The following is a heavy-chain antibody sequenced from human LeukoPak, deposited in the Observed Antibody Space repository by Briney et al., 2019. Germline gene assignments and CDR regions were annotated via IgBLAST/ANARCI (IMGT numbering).Heavy chain of an antibody. CDR3: AKLVEMATIVAADAFDI. Sequence: GGSLRLSCAASGFTFDDYAMHWVRQAPGKGLEWVSGISWNSGSIGYADSVKGRFTISRDNAKNSLYLQMNSLRAEDTALYYCAKLVEMATIVAADAFDIWGQGTMVTVSS. CDR2: ISWNSGSI. CDR1: GFTFDDYA. V-gene: IGHV3-9*01. D-gene: IGHD5-24*01. J-gene: IGHJ3*02.